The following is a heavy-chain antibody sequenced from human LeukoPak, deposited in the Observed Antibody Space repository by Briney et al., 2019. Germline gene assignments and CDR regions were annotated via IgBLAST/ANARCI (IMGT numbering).Heavy chain of an antibody. V-gene: IGHV3-53*01. D-gene: IGHD3-22*01. J-gene: IGHJ4*02. CDR1: GFTVSSNY. Sequence: GGSLRLSCAASGFTVSSNYMSWVRQAPGKGLEWVSVIYSGGNTYYADSVKGRFTISRDNSKNTLSLQMNSLRAEDTAVYYCARGPEGDYYDSSGTDYWGQGTLVTVSS. CDR2: IYSGGNT. CDR3: ARGPEGDYYDSSGTDY.